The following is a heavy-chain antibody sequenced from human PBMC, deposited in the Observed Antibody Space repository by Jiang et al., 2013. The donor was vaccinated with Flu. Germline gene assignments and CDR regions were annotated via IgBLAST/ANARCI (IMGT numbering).Heavy chain of an antibody. CDR2: IYYSGST. D-gene: IGHD3-9*01. J-gene: IGHJ5*02. Sequence: PGLVKPSETLSLTCTVSGGSISSSSYYWGWIRQPPGKGLEWIGSIYYSGSTYYNPSLKSRVTISVDTSKNQFSLKLSSVTAADTAVYYCARGFSLDYDIFNWFDPWGQGTLVTVSS. CDR3: ARGFSLDYDIFNWFDP. CDR1: GGSISSSSYY. V-gene: IGHV4-39*01.